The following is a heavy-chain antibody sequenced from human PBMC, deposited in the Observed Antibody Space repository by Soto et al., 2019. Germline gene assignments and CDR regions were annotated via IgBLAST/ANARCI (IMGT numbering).Heavy chain of an antibody. CDR1: GFTFSSYG. Sequence: PGGSLRLSCAASGFTFSSYGMHWVRQAPGKGLEWVAVISYDGSNKYYADSVKGRFTISRDNSKNTLYLQMNSLRAEDTAVYYCAKAMGDYDFWSGYYVGFDYWGQGTLVTVSS. J-gene: IGHJ4*02. CDR2: ISYDGSNK. CDR3: AKAMGDYDFWSGYYVGFDY. D-gene: IGHD3-3*01. V-gene: IGHV3-30*18.